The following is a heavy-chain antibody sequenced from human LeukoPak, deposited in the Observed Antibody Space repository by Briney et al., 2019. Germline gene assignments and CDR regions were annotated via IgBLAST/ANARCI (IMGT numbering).Heavy chain of an antibody. CDR1: GYDFTTYW. V-gene: IGHV5-51*01. Sequence: GESLKISCKGSGYDFTTYWIGWVRQMPGKGLEWMGIIYPGDSDTRYSPSFQGQVTISADKSISSTYLQWNSLKATDTAIYYCARQRKPAGGEGRRLEYWGHGTLVIVSS. D-gene: IGHD2-21*01. J-gene: IGHJ4*01. CDR2: IYPGDSDT. CDR3: ARQRKPAGGEGRRLEY.